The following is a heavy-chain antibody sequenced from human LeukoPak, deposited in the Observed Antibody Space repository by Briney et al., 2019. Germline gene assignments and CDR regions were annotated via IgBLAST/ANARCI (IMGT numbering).Heavy chain of an antibody. CDR3: ATSPANWNYVEGFDP. CDR2: FDPEDGET. CDR1: GYTLTELS. V-gene: IGHV1-24*01. D-gene: IGHD1-7*01. J-gene: IGHJ5*02. Sequence: GASVKVSCKVSGYTLTELSMHWVRQAPGKGLEWMGGFDPEDGETIYAQKFQGRVTMTEDTSTDTAYMELSSLRSEDTAVYYCATSPANWNYVEGFDPWGQGTLVTVSS.